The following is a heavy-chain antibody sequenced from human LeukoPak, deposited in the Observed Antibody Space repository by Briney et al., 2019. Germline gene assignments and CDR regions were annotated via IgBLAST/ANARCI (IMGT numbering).Heavy chain of an antibody. CDR1: GFTFSSYG. V-gene: IGHV3-30*18. Sequence: GRSLRLSCAASGFTFSSYGMHWVRQAPGKGLEWVAVISYDGSNKYYADSVKGRFTISRDNSKNTLYLQMNSLRAEDTAVYYCAEDLTIPASGYYYGSGSYHYWGQGTLVTVSS. CDR2: ISYDGSNK. D-gene: IGHD3-10*01. CDR3: AEDLTIPASGYYYGSGSYHY. J-gene: IGHJ4*02.